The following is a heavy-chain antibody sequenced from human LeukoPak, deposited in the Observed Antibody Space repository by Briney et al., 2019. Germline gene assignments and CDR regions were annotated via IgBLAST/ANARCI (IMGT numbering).Heavy chain of an antibody. CDR2: ISSSGST. D-gene: IGHD3-9*01. CDR1: GDSISSGDYY. V-gene: IGHV4-61*02. J-gene: IGHJ3*02. Sequence: PSETLSLTCTVSGDSISSGDYYWSWIRQPAGKGLEWIGRISSSGSTNYNPSLKSRVTISVDTSKNQFSLKLSSVTAADTAVYYCARQLSYYDILTGYPLLVAFDIWGQGTMVTVSS. CDR3: ARQLSYYDILTGYPLLVAFDI.